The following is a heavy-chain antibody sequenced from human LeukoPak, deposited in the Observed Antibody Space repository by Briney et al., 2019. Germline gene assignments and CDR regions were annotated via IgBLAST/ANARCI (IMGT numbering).Heavy chain of an antibody. D-gene: IGHD1/OR15-1a*01. V-gene: IGHV4-39*07. CDR3: ARYQTGTMFAV. CDR2: HSHSGSA. J-gene: IGHJ4*02. CDR1: GCSISSSSYY. Sequence: SETLSLICTVSGCSISSSSYYWGWIRQPPGKGLEWIGTHSHSGSAYYNPSLRSRITMSLDTSENQLSLKLYSVTAADTAIYYCARYQTGTMFAVWGQGTLVTISS.